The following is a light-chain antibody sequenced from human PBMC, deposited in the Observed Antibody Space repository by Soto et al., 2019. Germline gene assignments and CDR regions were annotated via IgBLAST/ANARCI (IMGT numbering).Light chain of an antibody. CDR1: QSVSSY. CDR3: QQYTQSLWT. CDR2: DAS. J-gene: IGKJ1*01. Sequence: EIVLTQSPATLSLSPGERATLSCRASQSVSSYLAWYQQKPGQAPRLLIYDASNRATGIPARFSGSGSGTDFTLTISSLEPEDFAVYFCQQYTQSLWTFGQGTKVEIK. V-gene: IGKV3-11*01.